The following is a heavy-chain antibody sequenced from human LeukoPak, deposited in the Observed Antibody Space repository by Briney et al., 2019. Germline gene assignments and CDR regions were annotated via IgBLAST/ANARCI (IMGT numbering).Heavy chain of an antibody. D-gene: IGHD1-1*01. Sequence: GGSLRLSCAASGFSISTKYMSWVRQAPGKGLEWVSVVYSDGTTHYADSVEGRFTIFRDNSKDTLYLHMNSLRAEDTAVYYCAGGHYNPYYYMDVWGKGTTVTVSS. CDR2: VYSDGTT. J-gene: IGHJ6*03. CDR1: GFSISTKY. CDR3: AGGHYNPYYYMDV. V-gene: IGHV3-53*01.